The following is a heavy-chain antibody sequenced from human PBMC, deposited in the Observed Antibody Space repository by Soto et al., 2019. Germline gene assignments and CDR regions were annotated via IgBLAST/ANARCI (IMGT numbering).Heavy chain of an antibody. CDR3: ARDRDFGVVNPDNWFDP. Sequence: ASVKVSCKASGGTFSSYAISWVRQAPGQGLEWMGGIIPIFGTANYAQKFQGRVTITADESTSTAYMELSSLRSEDTAVYYCARDRDFGVVNPDNWFDPWGQGTLVTVSS. CDR2: IIPIFGTA. D-gene: IGHD3-3*01. CDR1: GGTFSSYA. V-gene: IGHV1-69*13. J-gene: IGHJ5*02.